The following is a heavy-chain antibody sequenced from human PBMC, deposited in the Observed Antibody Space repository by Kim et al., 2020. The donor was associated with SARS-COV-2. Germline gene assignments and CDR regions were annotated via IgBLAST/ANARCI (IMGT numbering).Heavy chain of an antibody. CDR1: GYTFTSYG. CDR2: ISAYNGNT. CDR3: ARDLDTAMVNGGGWFDP. V-gene: IGHV1-18*04. J-gene: IGHJ5*02. D-gene: IGHD5-18*01. Sequence: ASVKVSCKASGYTFTSYGISWVRQAPGQGLEWMGWISAYNGNTNYAQKLQGRVTMTTDTSTSTAYMELRSLRSDDTAVYYCARDLDTAMVNGGGWFDPWGQGTLVTVSS.